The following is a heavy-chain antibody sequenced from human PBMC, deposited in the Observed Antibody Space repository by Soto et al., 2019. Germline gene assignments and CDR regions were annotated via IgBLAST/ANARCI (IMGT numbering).Heavy chain of an antibody. V-gene: IGHV4-61*01. CDR2: IYYSGST. CDR3: ARDRVAATTTTSNWFDP. D-gene: IGHD2-15*01. J-gene: IGHJ5*02. CDR1: GGCRCSGLIS. Sequence: ETWCLTSTGSGGCRCSGLISWTVFCETQGKGLEWIGYIYYSGSTNYNPSLKSRVTISVDTSKNQFSLKLSSVTAADTAVYYCARDRVAATTTTSNWFDPWGQGTRVTVS.